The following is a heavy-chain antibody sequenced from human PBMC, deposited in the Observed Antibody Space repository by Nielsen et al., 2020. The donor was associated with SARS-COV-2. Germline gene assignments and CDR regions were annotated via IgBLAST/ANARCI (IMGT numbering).Heavy chain of an antibody. Sequence: SVKVSCKASGGTFSSYAISWVRQAPGQGLEWMGRIIPILGIANYAQKFQGRVTITADKSTSTAYMELSSLRSEDTAVYYCAKVQIVGADLGAFDIWGQGTMVTVSS. CDR3: AKVQIVGADLGAFDI. V-gene: IGHV1-69*04. CDR1: GGTFSSYA. CDR2: IIPILGIA. J-gene: IGHJ3*02. D-gene: IGHD1-26*01.